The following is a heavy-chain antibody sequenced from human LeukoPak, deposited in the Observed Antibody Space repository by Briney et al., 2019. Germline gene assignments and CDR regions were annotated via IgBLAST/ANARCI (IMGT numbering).Heavy chain of an antibody. CDR2: INPSGGST. D-gene: IGHD3-10*01. J-gene: IGHJ5*02. Sequence: ASVKVSCKASGYTFTSYYMHWVRQAPGQGVEWMGIINPSGGSTSYAQKFQGRVTMTRDTSISTAYMGLSRLRSDDTAVYYCAREGPALERGGTQGFNWFDPWGQGTLVTVSS. CDR3: AREGPALERGGTQGFNWFDP. V-gene: IGHV1-46*01. CDR1: GYTFTSYY.